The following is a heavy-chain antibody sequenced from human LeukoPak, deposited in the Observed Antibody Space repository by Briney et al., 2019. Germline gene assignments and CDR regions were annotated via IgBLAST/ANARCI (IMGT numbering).Heavy chain of an antibody. V-gene: IGHV1-8*01. D-gene: IGHD2-15*01. CDR1: GYTFTGYD. Sequence: GASVKVSCKASGYTFTGYDINWVRQAPGQGLEWMGWMNPNTGNTGYAQKFRGRATMTRNTSISTASMELSSLTSEDTAVYYCARGAPGSHCSGGSCPYFDYWGQGTLVSVSS. CDR3: ARGAPGSHCSGGSCPYFDY. CDR2: MNPNTGNT. J-gene: IGHJ4*02.